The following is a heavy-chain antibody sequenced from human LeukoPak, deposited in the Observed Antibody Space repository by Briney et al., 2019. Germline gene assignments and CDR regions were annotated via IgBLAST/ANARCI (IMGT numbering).Heavy chain of an antibody. CDR3: AREDSHYYDSSGYQTYYYYGMDV. V-gene: IGHV3-23*01. Sequence: PGGSLRLSCAASGFTFSSYAMSWVRQAPGKGLEWVSAISGGGGSTYYADSVKGRFTISRDNSKNTLYLQMNSLRDEDTAVYYCAREDSHYYDSSGYQTYYYYGMDVWGQGTTVTVSS. D-gene: IGHD3-22*01. J-gene: IGHJ6*02. CDR1: GFTFSSYA. CDR2: ISGGGGST.